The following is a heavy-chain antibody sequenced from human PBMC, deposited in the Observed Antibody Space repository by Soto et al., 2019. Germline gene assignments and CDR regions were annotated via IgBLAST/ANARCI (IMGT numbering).Heavy chain of an antibody. CDR2: ISSSSSYT. CDR3: ARYRTYYYDSSGYYSHFDY. Sequence: GGSLRLSCAASGFTFSDYYMSWIRQAPGKGLEWVSYISSSSSYTNYADSVKGRFTISRDNAKNSLYLQMNSLRAEDTAVYYCARYRTYYYDSSGYYSHFDYWGQGTLVTVSS. D-gene: IGHD3-22*01. V-gene: IGHV3-11*06. J-gene: IGHJ4*02. CDR1: GFTFSDYY.